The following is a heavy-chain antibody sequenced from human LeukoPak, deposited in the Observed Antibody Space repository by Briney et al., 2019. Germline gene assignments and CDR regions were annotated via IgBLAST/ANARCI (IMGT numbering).Heavy chain of an antibody. D-gene: IGHD6-6*01. Sequence: TGGFLRLSCAASGFTVSSNYMSWVRQAPGKGLEWVSVIYSGGSTYYADSVKGRFTISRNNSKNTLYLQMNSLRAEDMVLYYCAKDMSVEYSSSSGFDYWGQGTLVTVSS. V-gene: IGHV3-53*01. CDR1: GFTVSSNY. CDR2: IYSGGST. J-gene: IGHJ4*02. CDR3: AKDMSVEYSSSSGFDY.